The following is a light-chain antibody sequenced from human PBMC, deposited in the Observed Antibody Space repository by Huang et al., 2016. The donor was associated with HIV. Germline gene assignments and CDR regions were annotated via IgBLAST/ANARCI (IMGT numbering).Light chain of an antibody. CDR1: QSVLSRSTNKNY. CDR3: QQYYSSPQT. CDR2: WAS. V-gene: IGKV4-1*01. Sequence: DIVVTQSPDSLAVSLGEPATLTCRPRQSVLSRSTNKNYLAWFQQKAGQPPKLLLCWASTREAGVSDRISGSGSGTHFTLTINNVRTEDVAIYYCQQYYSSPQTFGPGTRVEI. J-gene: IGKJ1*01.